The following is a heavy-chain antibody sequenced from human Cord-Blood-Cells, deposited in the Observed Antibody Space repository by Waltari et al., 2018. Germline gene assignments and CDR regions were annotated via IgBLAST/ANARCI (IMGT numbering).Heavy chain of an antibody. CDR3: ARAWHSNFDY. Sequence: QVQLVQYGAEVQELGYSVTLSCKPSGGSSSSHAIRLVRQAPGQALEWRGGFIPIFGTANYAQKFQGRATITADKSTSTSYMELSSLRSEDTAVYYCARAWHSNFDYWGQGTLVTVSS. CDR1: GGSSSSHA. D-gene: IGHD4-4*01. CDR2: FIPIFGTA. J-gene: IGHJ4*02. V-gene: IGHV1-69*06.